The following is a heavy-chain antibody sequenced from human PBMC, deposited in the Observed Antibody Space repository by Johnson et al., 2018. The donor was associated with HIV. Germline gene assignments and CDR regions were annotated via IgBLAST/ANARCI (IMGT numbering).Heavy chain of an antibody. Sequence: QVQLVESGGGVVQPGGSLRLSCAASGFTFSSYAMHWVRQARGKGLEWVAVISYDGSNKYYADSVKGRFTISRDNSKNTLYLQMNSLRAEDTAVYYCARVGQKLVPVPRGAFDIWGQGTMVTVSS. J-gene: IGHJ3*02. CDR3: ARVGQKLVPVPRGAFDI. V-gene: IGHV3-30*04. CDR2: ISYDGSNK. D-gene: IGHD6-6*01. CDR1: GFTFSSYA.